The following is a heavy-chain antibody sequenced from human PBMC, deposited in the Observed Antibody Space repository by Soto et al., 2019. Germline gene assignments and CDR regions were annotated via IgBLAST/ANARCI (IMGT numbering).Heavy chain of an antibody. CDR1: GFTFITYD. D-gene: IGHD6-25*01. V-gene: IGHV1-8*02. CDR2: MNPNNGNA. CDR3: ARRKERSGPYYLDL. Sequence: GASVKVSCKASGFTFITYDFSWVRPAAGQGLEWMGWMNPNNGNAGFAQKFRGRINMTRNTSISTAYLELSSLRSDDSAVYFCARRKERSGPYYLDLWGQGTQVTVAS. J-gene: IGHJ4*01.